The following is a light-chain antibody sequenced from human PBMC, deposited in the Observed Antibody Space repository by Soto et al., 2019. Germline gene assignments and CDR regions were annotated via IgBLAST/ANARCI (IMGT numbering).Light chain of an antibody. J-gene: IGKJ5*01. CDR3: QQLNTYLIT. V-gene: IGKV1-9*01. CDR1: QGISGY. Sequence: DIQLTQSPSFLSASVGARVTITCRASQGISGYLAWYQQKPGKVPKLLIYSTSTLQSGVPSRFSGSASGTEFTLSISGLQPEDFATYYCQQLNTYLITFGQGTRLEL. CDR2: STS.